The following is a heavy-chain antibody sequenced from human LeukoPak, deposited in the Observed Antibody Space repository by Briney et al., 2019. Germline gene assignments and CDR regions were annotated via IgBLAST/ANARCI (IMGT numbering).Heavy chain of an antibody. CDR2: IYYSGST. J-gene: IGHJ6*03. CDR3: ARHKDYYYSYMDV. CDR1: GASISSYY. Sequence: PSETLSLTCTVSGASISSYYWGWIRQPPGKGLEWIGTIYYSGSTYYNPSLTSRVTISVDTSKNQFSLKLSSVTAADTAVYYCARHKDYYYSYMDVWGKGTTVTISS. V-gene: IGHV4-39*01.